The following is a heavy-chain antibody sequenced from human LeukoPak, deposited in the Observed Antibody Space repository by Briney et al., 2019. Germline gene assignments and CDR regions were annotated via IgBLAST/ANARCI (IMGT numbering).Heavy chain of an antibody. V-gene: IGHV3-43*02. CDR1: GFTFDDYA. CDR2: ISGDGGST. CDR3: AKDNGMGDCDY. Sequence: GGSLRLSCAASGFTFDDYAMHWVRQAPGKGLEWVSLISGDGGSTYYADSVKGRFTISRDNSKNSLYLQMNSLRTEDNALYYCAKDNGMGDCDYWGQGTLVTVSS. J-gene: IGHJ4*02. D-gene: IGHD5-24*01.